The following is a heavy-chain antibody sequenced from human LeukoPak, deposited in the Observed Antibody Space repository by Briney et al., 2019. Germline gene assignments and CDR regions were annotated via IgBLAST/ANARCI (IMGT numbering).Heavy chain of an antibody. D-gene: IGHD3-9*01. CDR1: GGSFSDYY. CDR3: ARRSRGARRILSGYYDNWFDP. CDR2: INHRGST. Sequence: PSETLSLTCAVYGGSFSDYYRNWIRQPPGKGLEWIGEINHRGSTNYNPSLKSRVTTSVDTSKNQFSLRLSSVTAADTAVYYCARRSRGARRILSGYYDNWFDPWGQGTLVTVSS. J-gene: IGHJ5*02. V-gene: IGHV4-34*01.